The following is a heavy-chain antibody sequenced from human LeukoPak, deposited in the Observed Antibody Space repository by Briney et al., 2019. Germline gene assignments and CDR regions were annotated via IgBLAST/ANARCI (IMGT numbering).Heavy chain of an antibody. Sequence: GGSLRLSCAASGFTFSSYAMSWVRQAPGKGLEWVSYISSSSSTIYYADSVKGRFTISRDNAKNSLYLQMNSLRAEDTAVYYCAREAYDFWSGFGYWGQGTLVTVSS. D-gene: IGHD3-3*01. V-gene: IGHV3-48*01. CDR3: AREAYDFWSGFGY. J-gene: IGHJ4*02. CDR1: GFTFSSYA. CDR2: ISSSSSTI.